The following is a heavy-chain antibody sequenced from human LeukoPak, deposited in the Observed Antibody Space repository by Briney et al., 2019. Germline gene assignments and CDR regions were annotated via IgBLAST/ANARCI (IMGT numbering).Heavy chain of an antibody. V-gene: IGHV4-39*01. Sequence: KASETLSLTCTVSGASISTNTDYWGWIRQPPGRGLEWIGNMHYSGNTYHNASLRSRVTISLDTSENQFSLKVNSVTAADTAVYYCARHKEYGGNPTFDYWGQGILITVSS. D-gene: IGHD4/OR15-4a*01. J-gene: IGHJ4*02. CDR3: ARHKEYGGNPTFDY. CDR2: MHYSGNT. CDR1: GASISTNTDY.